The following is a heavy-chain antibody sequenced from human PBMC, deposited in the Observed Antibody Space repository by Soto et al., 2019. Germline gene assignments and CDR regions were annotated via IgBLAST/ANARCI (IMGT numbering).Heavy chain of an antibody. CDR1: GGTFSSDS. Sequence: VSWHSSGGTFSSDSISWVRQAPGQGLEWMGGIIPIFGTANYAQKFQGRVTITADESTSTAYMELSSLRSEDTAVYYCARVGSGSYYNYYYYGMDVWGQGTTVTVSS. CDR2: IIPIFGTA. J-gene: IGHJ6*02. D-gene: IGHD3-10*01. CDR3: ARVGSGSYYNYYYYGMDV. V-gene: IGHV1-69*01.